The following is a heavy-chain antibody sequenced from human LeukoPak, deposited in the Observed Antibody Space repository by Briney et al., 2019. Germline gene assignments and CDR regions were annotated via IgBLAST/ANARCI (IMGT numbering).Heavy chain of an antibody. CDR3: ARWMDTAMVGRGENWFDP. CDR2: IIPIFGTA. CDR1: GGTFSSYA. Sequence: SVKVSCKASGGTFSSYAISWGRQAPGQGLEWMGGIIPIFGTANYAQKFQGRVTITTDESTSTAYTELSSLRSEDTAVYYCARWMDTAMVGRGENWFDPWGQGTLVTVSS. J-gene: IGHJ5*02. V-gene: IGHV1-69*05. D-gene: IGHD5-18*01.